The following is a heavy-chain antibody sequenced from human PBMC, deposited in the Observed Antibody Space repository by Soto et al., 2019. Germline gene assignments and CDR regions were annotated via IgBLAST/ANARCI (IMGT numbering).Heavy chain of an antibody. CDR1: GFSLSTSGVG. D-gene: IGHD5-18*01. V-gene: IGHV2-5*02. CDR3: AHRREYSYGYSIYYYYGMDV. Sequence: QITLKESGPTLVKPTQTLTLTCTFSGFSLSTSGVGVGWIRQPPGKALEWLALIYWDDDKRYSPSLKSRLTITKDTSKHQVVLTMTNMDPVDTATYYCAHRREYSYGYSIYYYYGMDVWGQGTTVTVSS. J-gene: IGHJ6*02. CDR2: IYWDDDK.